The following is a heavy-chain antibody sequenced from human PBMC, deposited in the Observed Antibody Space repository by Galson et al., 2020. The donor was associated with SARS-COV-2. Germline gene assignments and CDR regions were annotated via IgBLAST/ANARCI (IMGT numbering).Heavy chain of an antibody. CDR2: ISYDGSNK. Sequence: TGGSLRLSCAASGFTFSSYGMHWVRQAPGKGLEWVAVISYDGSNKYYADSVKGRFTISRDNSKNTLYLQMNSLRAEDTAVYYCAACIVGATKREYYYYYGIDGWGQGTTVTVSS. J-gene: IGHJ6*02. V-gene: IGHV3-30*03. CDR1: GFTFSSYG. D-gene: IGHD1-26*01. CDR3: AACIVGATKREYYYYYGIDG.